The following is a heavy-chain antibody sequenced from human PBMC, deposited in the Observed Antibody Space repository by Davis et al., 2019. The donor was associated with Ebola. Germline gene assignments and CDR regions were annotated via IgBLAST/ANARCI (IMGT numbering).Heavy chain of an antibody. J-gene: IGHJ6*02. Sequence: GESLKISCAASGFIFSSYGVHWVRQAPGKGLEWVAVIWYDGDDKYYADSVRGRFTLSRDNSKSTVYLQMTSLRVEDTAVYYCTRDNSRNHYYYYGMDVWGQGTTVSVSS. D-gene: IGHD2-21*01. CDR3: TRDNSRNHYYYYGMDV. CDR1: GFIFSSYG. V-gene: IGHV3-33*01. CDR2: IWYDGDDK.